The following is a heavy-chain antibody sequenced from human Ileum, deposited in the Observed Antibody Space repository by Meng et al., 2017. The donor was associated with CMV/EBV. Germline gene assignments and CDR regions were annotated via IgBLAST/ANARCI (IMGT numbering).Heavy chain of an antibody. CDR2: MYYSLKT. CDR1: GGYITSTSYY. V-gene: IGHV4-39*07. J-gene: IGHJ4*02. CDR3: ASRTDAYYDFWSGSPLHYFDY. Sequence: SETLSLTCTISGGYITSTSYYWAWIRQPPGKGLEWIGSMYYSLKTQYNPSLKSRLTISEDTSNNKFSLKLSSVTAADTALYYCASRTDAYYDFWSGSPLHYFDYWGQGMLVTVSS. D-gene: IGHD3-3*01.